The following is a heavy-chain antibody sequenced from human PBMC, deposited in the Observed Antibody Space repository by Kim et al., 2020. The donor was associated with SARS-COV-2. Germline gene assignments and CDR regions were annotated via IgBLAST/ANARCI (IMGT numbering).Heavy chain of an antibody. CDR3: ASSPSGYSYGYPDYFDY. Sequence: LKSRVTISVDTSKNQFSLKLSSVTAADTAVYYCASSPSGYSYGYPDYFDYWGQGTLVTVSS. V-gene: IGHV4-59*01. D-gene: IGHD5-18*01. J-gene: IGHJ4*02.